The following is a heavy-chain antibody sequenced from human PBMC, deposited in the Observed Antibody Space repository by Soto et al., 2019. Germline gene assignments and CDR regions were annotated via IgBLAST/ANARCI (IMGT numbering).Heavy chain of an antibody. Sequence: SETLSLTCTVSGGSISSSSYYWGWIRQPPGKGLEWIGSIYYSGSTYYNPSLKSRVTISVDTSKNQFSLKLSSVTAADTAVYYCAIKMTTVTTGGGDYWGQGTLVTVSS. J-gene: IGHJ4*02. CDR3: AIKMTTVTTGGGDY. D-gene: IGHD4-17*01. CDR2: IYYSGST. V-gene: IGHV4-39*01. CDR1: GGSISSSSYY.